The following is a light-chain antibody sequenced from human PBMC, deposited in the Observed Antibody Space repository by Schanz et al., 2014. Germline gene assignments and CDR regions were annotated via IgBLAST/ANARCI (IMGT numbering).Light chain of an antibody. J-gene: IGLJ2*01. CDR1: SSDIGGYNY. CDR3: SSFAGRTVV. Sequence: QSALTQPPSASGSPGQSVTISCTGTSSDIGGYNYVSWYQQHPGEAPKLMLYEVTKRPSGVPDRFSGSKSGNTASLTVSGLQAEDEADYYCSSFAGRTVVFGGGTKLTVL. CDR2: EVT. V-gene: IGLV2-8*01.